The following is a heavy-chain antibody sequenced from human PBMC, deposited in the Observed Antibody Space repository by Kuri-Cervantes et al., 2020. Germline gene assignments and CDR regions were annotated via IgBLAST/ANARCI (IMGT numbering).Heavy chain of an antibody. CDR3: ARDLSRITCSGGSCQVPY. J-gene: IGHJ4*02. D-gene: IGHD2-15*01. CDR2: IWYDGSNK. V-gene: IGHV3-33*08. CDR1: GFTFSSYG. Sequence: GGSLRLSCAASGFTFSSYGMHWVRQAPGKGLEWVAVIWYDGSNKYYADSVKGRFTISRDNSKNTLYLQMSSLRAEDTAVYYCARDLSRITCSGGSCQVPYWGQGTLVTVSS.